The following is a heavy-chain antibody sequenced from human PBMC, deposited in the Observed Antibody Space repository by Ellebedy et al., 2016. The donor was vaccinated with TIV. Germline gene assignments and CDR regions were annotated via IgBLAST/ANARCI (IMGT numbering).Heavy chain of an antibody. CDR3: VKARRRVVVVPAALPLYYFYIMDV. CDR2: ISGNGGST. CDR1: GFTSADYA. V-gene: IGHV3-43*02. Sequence: GESLKISCAASGFTSADYAMHWVRQAPGKGLEWVSLISGNGGSTYYADSVRGRFTISRYNSRNSLFLQLNSLRTEDIALYYCVKARRRVVVVPAALPLYYFYIMDVWGQGTTVTVS. D-gene: IGHD2-2*01. J-gene: IGHJ6*02.